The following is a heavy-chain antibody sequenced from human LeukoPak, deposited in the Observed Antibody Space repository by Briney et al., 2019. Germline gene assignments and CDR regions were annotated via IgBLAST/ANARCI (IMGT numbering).Heavy chain of an antibody. D-gene: IGHD6-6*01. V-gene: IGHV4-38-2*02. CDR2: MYHSGST. Sequence: SETLSLTCTVSGYSISSSYYWGWIRQPPGKGLEWIGSMYHSGSTYYNPSLKSRVTISVDRSKNQFSLKLSSVTAADTAVYYCARDARQLVPSYWGQGTLVTVSS. CDR1: GYSISSSYY. CDR3: ARDARQLVPSY. J-gene: IGHJ4*02.